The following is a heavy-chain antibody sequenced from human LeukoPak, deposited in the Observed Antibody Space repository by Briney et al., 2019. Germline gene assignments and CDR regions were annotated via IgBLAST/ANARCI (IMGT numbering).Heavy chain of an antibody. J-gene: IGHJ3*02. CDR3: ARDNSVHDSSGYHRDAFDI. Sequence: GGSLRLSCAASGFTFSSYATSWVRQAPGKGLEWVSAISGSGGSTYYADSVKGRFTISRDNSKNTLYLQMNSLRAEDTAVYYCARDNSVHDSSGYHRDAFDIWGQGTMVTVSS. CDR2: ISGSGGST. CDR1: GFTFSSYA. V-gene: IGHV3-23*01. D-gene: IGHD3-22*01.